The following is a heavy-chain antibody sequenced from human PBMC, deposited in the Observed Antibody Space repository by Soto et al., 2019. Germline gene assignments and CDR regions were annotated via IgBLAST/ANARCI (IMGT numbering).Heavy chain of an antibody. CDR1: GFTFDDYA. Sequence: GGSLRLSCAASGFTFDDYAMHWVRQFPGKGLEWVSGINWNSGSIGYGDSVKGRFAISRDNAKNSLHLQMNSLSAEDTAFYYCVKDESINWYSGHFRHWGQGTLVTV. D-gene: IGHD6-13*01. J-gene: IGHJ1*01. CDR3: VKDESINWYSGHFRH. CDR2: INWNSGSI. V-gene: IGHV3-9*01.